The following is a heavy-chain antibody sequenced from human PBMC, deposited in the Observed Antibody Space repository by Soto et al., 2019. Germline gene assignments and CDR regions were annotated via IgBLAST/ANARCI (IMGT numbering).Heavy chain of an antibody. Sequence: TSETLSLTCTVSGGSISSYYWSWIRPPPGRGLEWIGYIYYSGSTNFNPSLKSRVTISVDTSKNQFSLKLSSVTAADTAVYYCAREYYDSSGYWVYFDYWGQGTLVTVSS. J-gene: IGHJ4*02. V-gene: IGHV4-59*01. CDR3: AREYYDSSGYWVYFDY. CDR2: IYYSGST. D-gene: IGHD3-22*01. CDR1: GGSISSYY.